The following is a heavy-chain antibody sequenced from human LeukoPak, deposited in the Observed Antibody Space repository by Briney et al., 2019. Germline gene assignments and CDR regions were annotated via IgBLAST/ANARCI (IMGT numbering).Heavy chain of an antibody. CDR3: AKDEIAVAGSFDY. J-gene: IGHJ4*02. CDR2: ISGSGYYS. CDR1: EFTFDNYA. Sequence: GRSLRLSCAASEFTFDNYAMSWVRQAPGKGLEWVSVISGSGYYSYYADSVKGRFTVSRDNSKTTLYLQMNSLRADDTAVYYCAKDEIAVAGSFDYWGQGTLVTVSS. D-gene: IGHD6-19*01. V-gene: IGHV3-23*01.